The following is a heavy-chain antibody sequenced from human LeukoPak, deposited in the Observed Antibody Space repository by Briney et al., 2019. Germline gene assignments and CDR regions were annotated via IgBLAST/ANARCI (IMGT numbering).Heavy chain of an antibody. CDR2: IYYSGST. D-gene: IGHD2/OR15-2a*01. CDR1: GGSISSYY. CDR3: ARAQNTVRYGMDA. J-gene: IGHJ6*02. Sequence: PSETLSLTCTVSGGSISSYYWSWIRQPPGKGLEWIGYIYYSGSTNYNPSLKSRVTISVDTSKNQFSLKLSSVTAADTAVYYCARAQNTVRYGMDAWGQGTTVTVSS. V-gene: IGHV4-59*01.